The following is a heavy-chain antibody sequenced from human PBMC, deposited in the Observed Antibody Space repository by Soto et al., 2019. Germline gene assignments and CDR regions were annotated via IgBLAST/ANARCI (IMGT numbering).Heavy chain of an antibody. Sequence: EVQLVESGGGLVQPGRSLRLSCAASGFTFDDYAMHWVRQAPGKGLEWVSGISWNSGSIGYADSVKGRFTISRDNAKNSLYLQMNSLRAEDTALYYCARALKGDWYFGLWGRGTLVTVSS. D-gene: IGHD3-16*01. J-gene: IGHJ2*01. CDR3: ARALKGDWYFGL. CDR2: ISWNSGSI. CDR1: GFTFDDYA. V-gene: IGHV3-9*01.